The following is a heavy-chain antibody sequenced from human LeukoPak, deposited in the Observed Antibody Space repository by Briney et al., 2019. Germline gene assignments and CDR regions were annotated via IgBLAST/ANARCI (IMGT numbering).Heavy chain of an antibody. CDR1: GYSISSGYS. J-gene: IGHJ5*02. Sequence: SSETLSLTCTVSGYSISSGYSWGWIRQSPGEGLEWIGSISHTGSTHYNPSLQSRITISVDKSKNQFSLKLSSVTAADTAVYYCARVVGPNWFDPWGQGTLVTVSS. V-gene: IGHV4-38-2*02. D-gene: IGHD2-15*01. CDR2: ISHTGST. CDR3: ARVVGPNWFDP.